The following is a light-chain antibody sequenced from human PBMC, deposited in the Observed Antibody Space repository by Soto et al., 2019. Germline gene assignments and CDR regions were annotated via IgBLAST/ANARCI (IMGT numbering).Light chain of an antibody. CDR3: SSYTSSSTRV. Sequence: QSALTQPASVSGSPGQSITISCTGTSSDVGGYDYVSWYQQHPGKVPKLIIYEVSDRPSGVSNRFSDSKSGNTASLTIPGLQAEDEAYYYCSSYTSSSTRVFGGGTKLTVL. CDR2: EVS. J-gene: IGLJ3*02. V-gene: IGLV2-14*01. CDR1: SSDVGGYDY.